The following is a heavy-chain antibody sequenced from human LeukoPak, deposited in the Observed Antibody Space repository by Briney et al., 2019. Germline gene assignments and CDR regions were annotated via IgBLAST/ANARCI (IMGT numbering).Heavy chain of an antibody. J-gene: IGHJ4*02. CDR3: ARSRSGYSDLDY. D-gene: IGHD3-22*01. CDR1: GGSITNYY. V-gene: IGHV4-59*01. Sequence: PSETLSLTCTVSGGSITNYYWSWLRQPPGKGLEWIGYIFYSGSTNYNPSLKSRVTISVDTPKNHFSLKLSSVTAADTAVYYCARSRSGYSDLDYWGQGTLVTVSS. CDR2: IFYSGST.